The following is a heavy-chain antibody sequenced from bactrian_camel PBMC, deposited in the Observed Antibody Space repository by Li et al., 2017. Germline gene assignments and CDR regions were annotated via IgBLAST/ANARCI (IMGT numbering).Heavy chain of an antibody. J-gene: IGHJ4*01. Sequence: VQLVESGGGSVQAGGSLTLSCAASGSGYISGTACMGWFRQVPGKEREGVAAIAPATGTTFYSDSVKGRFTISHVNANNTLHLQMNSLKPEDSAVYYCAADLGWCGSRPLQREFRNWGQGTQVTVS. CDR3: AADLGWCGSRPLQREFRN. CDR1: GSGYISGTAC. V-gene: IGHV3S54*01. CDR2: IAPATGTT. D-gene: IGHD2*01.